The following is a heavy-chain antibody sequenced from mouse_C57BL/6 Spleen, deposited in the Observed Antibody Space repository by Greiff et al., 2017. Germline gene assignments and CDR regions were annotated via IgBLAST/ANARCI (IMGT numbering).Heavy chain of an antibody. CDR3: ARYDYSPMDY. J-gene: IGHJ4*01. Sequence: QVQLQQPGAELVKPGASVKLSCKASGYTFTSYWMQWVKPRPGQGLEWIGEIDPSDSYTNYNQKFKGKATLTVDTSSSTAYMQLSSLTSEDSAVYYCARYDYSPMDYWGQGTSVTVSS. D-gene: IGHD2-4*01. CDR1: GYTFTSYW. V-gene: IGHV1-50*01. CDR2: IDPSDSYT.